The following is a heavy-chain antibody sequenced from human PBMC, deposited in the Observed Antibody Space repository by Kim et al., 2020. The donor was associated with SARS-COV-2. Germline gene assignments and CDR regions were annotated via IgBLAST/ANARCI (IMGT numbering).Heavy chain of an antibody. Sequence: KYYVDSVKGRFTISRDNAKNSLYLQMNSLRAEDTAVYYCATLDTAMVKDYWGQGILVTVSS. CDR2: K. J-gene: IGHJ4*02. D-gene: IGHD5-18*01. CDR3: ATLDTAMVKDY. V-gene: IGHV3-7*01.